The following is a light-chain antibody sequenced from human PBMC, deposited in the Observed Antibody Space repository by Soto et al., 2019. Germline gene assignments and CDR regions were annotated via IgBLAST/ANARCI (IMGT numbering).Light chain of an antibody. CDR3: QQYNTWPPEYT. CDR2: DTS. CDR1: QSVSTK. J-gene: IGKJ2*01. Sequence: EIVLTQSPATLSVSPGERATLSCRASQSVSTKLAWYQQKPGQAPRLLIYDTSTRATGIPARFSGSRSGTEFTLTISSLQSEDCAVYFCQQYNTWPPEYTFGQGTKVEIK. V-gene: IGKV3-15*01.